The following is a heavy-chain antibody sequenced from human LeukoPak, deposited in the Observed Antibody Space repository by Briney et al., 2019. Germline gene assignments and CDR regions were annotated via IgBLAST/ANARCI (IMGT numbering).Heavy chain of an antibody. CDR1: GYTFTSYG. CDR3: ARDLPYGSSDRTPFDY. V-gene: IGHV1-18*01. Sequence: ASVKVSSKASGYTFTSYGISWVRQAPGQGLEWMGWISAYNGNTNYAQKLQGRVTMTTDTSASTAYMELRSLRSDDTAMYYCARDLPYGSSDRTPFDYWGQGTLVTVSS. CDR2: ISAYNGNT. J-gene: IGHJ4*02. D-gene: IGHD6-6*01.